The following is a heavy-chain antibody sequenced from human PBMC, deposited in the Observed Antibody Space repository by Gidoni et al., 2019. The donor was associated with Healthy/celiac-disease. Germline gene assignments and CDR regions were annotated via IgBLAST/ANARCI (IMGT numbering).Heavy chain of an antibody. J-gene: IGHJ4*02. V-gene: IGHV4-59*01. CDR1: GVSISSYS. CDR3: ARLSLGELSSPFDY. CDR2: IYYSGST. D-gene: IGHD3-16*02. Sequence: QVQLQESGPGLVKPSETLSLTCTVSGVSISSYSWSWIRQPPGKGLEWIGYIYYSGSTNYNPSLKSRVTISVDTSKNQFSLKLSSVTAADTAVYYGARLSLGELSSPFDYWGQGTLVTVSS.